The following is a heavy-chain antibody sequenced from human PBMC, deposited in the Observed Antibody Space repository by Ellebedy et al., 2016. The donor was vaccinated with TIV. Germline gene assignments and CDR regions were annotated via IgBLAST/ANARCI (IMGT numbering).Heavy chain of an antibody. CDR2: VSTRGRTT. Sequence: ASVKVSCKASGYTFTSYYIHWVRQAPGQGLEWMGMVSTRGRTTTYAQEFEGRVAMTRDTSTATVYMQMSSLRFDDTAVYYCAGGDSNWFDPWGQGTLVTVSS. V-gene: IGHV1-46*01. CDR1: GYTFTSYY. D-gene: IGHD5-24*01. CDR3: AGGDSNWFDP. J-gene: IGHJ5*02.